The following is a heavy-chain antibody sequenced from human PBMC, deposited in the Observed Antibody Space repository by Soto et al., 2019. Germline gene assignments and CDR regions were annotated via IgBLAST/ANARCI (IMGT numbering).Heavy chain of an antibody. V-gene: IGHV3-33*06. CDR2: IWYDGSNK. Sequence: PGGSLRLSCAASGFTFSSYGMHWVRQAPGKGLEWVAVIWYDGSNKYYADSVKGRFTISRDNSKNTLYLQMYSLRAEDTAVYYCAKGAIRDDAFDIWGQGTMVTVSS. D-gene: IGHD4-17*01. CDR3: AKGAIRDDAFDI. J-gene: IGHJ3*02. CDR1: GFTFSSYG.